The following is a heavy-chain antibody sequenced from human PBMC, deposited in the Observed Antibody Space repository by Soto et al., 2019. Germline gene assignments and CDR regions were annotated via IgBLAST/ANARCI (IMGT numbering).Heavy chain of an antibody. D-gene: IGHD4-17*01. Sequence: GGSLRLSCAASGFTFSDYYIHWIRRAPGKGLEWISYISGNGEIIQYAASARGRFTISRDNAENSVYLEMDSLRAEDTALYYCARDVDADFRIDFDYWGRGTLVTVSS. V-gene: IGHV3-11*01. CDR1: GFTFSDYY. J-gene: IGHJ4*02. CDR2: ISGNGEII. CDR3: ARDVDADFRIDFDY.